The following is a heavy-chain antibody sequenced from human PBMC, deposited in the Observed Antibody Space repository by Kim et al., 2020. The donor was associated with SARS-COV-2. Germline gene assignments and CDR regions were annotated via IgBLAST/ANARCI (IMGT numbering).Heavy chain of an antibody. CDR3: ANGYVDIVATGRIWDYYYYYGMDV. CDR1: GFTFSSYA. V-gene: IGHV3-23*01. J-gene: IGHJ6*02. Sequence: GGSLRLSCAASGFTFSSYAMSWVRQAPGKGLEWVSAISGSGGSTYYADSVKGRFTISRDNSKNTLYLQMNSLRAEDTAVYYCANGYVDIVATGRIWDYYYYYGMDVWGQGTTVTVSS. D-gene: IGHD5-12*01. CDR2: ISGSGGST.